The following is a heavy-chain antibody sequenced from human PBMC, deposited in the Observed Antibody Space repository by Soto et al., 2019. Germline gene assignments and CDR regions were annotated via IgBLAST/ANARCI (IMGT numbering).Heavy chain of an antibody. J-gene: IGHJ5*02. D-gene: IGHD6-6*01. V-gene: IGHV1-69*06. CDR3: ARLSPLEGYGSSIYWFDP. CDR1: GGTFSSYA. CDR2: IIPIFGTA. Sequence: QVQLVQSGAEVKKPGSSVKVSCKASGGTFSSYAISWVRQAPGQGLEWMGGIIPIFGTANYAQKFQGRVTITADKSTSTAYMELSSLRSEDTAVYYCARLSPLEGYGSSIYWFDPWGQGTLVSVSS.